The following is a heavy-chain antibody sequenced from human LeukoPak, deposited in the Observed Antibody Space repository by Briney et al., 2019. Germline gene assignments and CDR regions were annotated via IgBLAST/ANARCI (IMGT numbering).Heavy chain of an antibody. CDR3: ARHSGSGSYLFGLFEY. J-gene: IGHJ4*02. V-gene: IGHV5-51*01. Sequence: QGEPLNISCKPSGYSSTSYGIAGVRQIPGKGLKWIRIIFPGQSDTRYSLSFQGQVTISAVKSISTAYLQWSSLKASDTGMYYCARHSGSGSYLFGLFEYWGQGSLVTVSS. D-gene: IGHD3-10*01. CDR1: GYSSTSYG. CDR2: IFPGQSDT.